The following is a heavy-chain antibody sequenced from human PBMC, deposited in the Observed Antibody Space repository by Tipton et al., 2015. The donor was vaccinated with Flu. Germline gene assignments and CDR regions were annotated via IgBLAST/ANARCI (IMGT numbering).Heavy chain of an antibody. CDR3: ARDRWEYIRGFDS. V-gene: IGHV4-30-4*08. J-gene: IGHJ4*02. D-gene: IGHD2/OR15-2a*01. Sequence: TLSLTCTVSGDSIRSGGYYWNWIRQPPGKGLQWIGYISTSGTPYSTPSLKSRVTISVDTSKNQFSLKLTSVTAADTAVYYCARDRWEYIRGFDSWGQGTLVTVSP. CDR1: GDSIRSGGYY. CDR2: ISTSGTP.